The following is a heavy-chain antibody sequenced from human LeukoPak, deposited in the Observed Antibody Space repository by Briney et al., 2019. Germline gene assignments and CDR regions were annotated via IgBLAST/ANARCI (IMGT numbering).Heavy chain of an antibody. CDR3: ARDLGDGYNYFDY. Sequence: GGSLRLSCAASGFTFSSYSMNWVRQAPGKGLEWVSSTSSSSSYIYYADSVKGRFTISRDNAKNSLYLQMNSLRAEDTAVYYCARDLGDGYNYFDYWGQGTLVTVSS. CDR1: GFTFSSYS. D-gene: IGHD5-24*01. CDR2: TSSSSSYI. J-gene: IGHJ4*02. V-gene: IGHV3-21*01.